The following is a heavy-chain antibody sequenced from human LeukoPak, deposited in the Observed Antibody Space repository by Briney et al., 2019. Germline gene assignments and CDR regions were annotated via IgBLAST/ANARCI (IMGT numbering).Heavy chain of an antibody. CDR2: IIPILGIA. D-gene: IGHD3-22*01. CDR1: GGTFSSYA. CDR3: ARRSEAYYYDSSGYDNYYYGMDV. V-gene: IGHV1-69*04. Sequence: ASVKVSCKASGGTFSSYAISWVRQAPGQGLEWMGRIIPILGIANYARKFQGRVTITADKSTSTAYMELSSLRSEDTAVYYCARRSEAYYYDSSGYDNYYYGMDVWGQGTTVTVSS. J-gene: IGHJ6*02.